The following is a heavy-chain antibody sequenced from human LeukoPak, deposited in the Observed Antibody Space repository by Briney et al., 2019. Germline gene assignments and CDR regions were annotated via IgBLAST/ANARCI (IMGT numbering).Heavy chain of an antibody. V-gene: IGHV4-61*01. J-gene: IGHJ4*02. D-gene: IGHD3-22*01. CDR2: IYYSGDT. CDR3: ARDPSGYFNY. CDR1: GGSVSSGNYY. Sequence: SETLSLTCTVSGGSVSSGNYYWSWIRQPPGKGLEWIGYIYYSGDTNYNPSLKGRVTISVDTSKNQVSLKLSSVTAADTAVYYCARDPSGYFNYWGQGTLVTVSS.